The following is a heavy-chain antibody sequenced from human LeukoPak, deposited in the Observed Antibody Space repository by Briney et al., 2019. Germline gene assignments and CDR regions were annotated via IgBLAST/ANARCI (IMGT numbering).Heavy chain of an antibody. CDR2: ISSSSSYT. J-gene: IGHJ5*02. CDR3: ARDRTGYYGSGSYYMGWFDP. V-gene: IGHV3-11*06. D-gene: IGHD3-10*01. CDR1: GFTFSDYY. Sequence: PGGSLRLSCAASGFTFSDYYMSWIRQAPGKGLEWVSYISSSSSYTNYADSVKGRFTISRDNAKNSLYLQMNSLRAEDTAVHYCARDRTGYYGSGSYYMGWFDPWGQGTLVTVSS.